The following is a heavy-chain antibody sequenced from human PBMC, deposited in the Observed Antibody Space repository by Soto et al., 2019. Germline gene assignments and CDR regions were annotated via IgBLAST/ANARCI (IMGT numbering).Heavy chain of an antibody. D-gene: IGHD4-17*01. CDR1: GFTFSSYA. CDR3: TKIPIMTTVPHYFDY. Sequence: EVQLLESGGGLVQPGGSLRLSCAASGFTFSSYAMSWDRQAPGKGLEWVSTITGGDGSTYYGDPVKGRFTISRDDSKNTLYLQMTRLRAEHTSGYYCTKIPIMTTVPHYFDYWGPGTLVNVSS. V-gene: IGHV3-23*01. CDR2: ITGGDGST. J-gene: IGHJ4*02.